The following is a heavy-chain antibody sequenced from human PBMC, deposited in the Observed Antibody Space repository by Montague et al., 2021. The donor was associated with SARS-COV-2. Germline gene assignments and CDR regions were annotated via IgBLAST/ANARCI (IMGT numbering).Heavy chain of an antibody. V-gene: IGHV4-34*01. CDR2: IHHGGST. J-gene: IGHJ6*03. Sequence: SETLSLTCAVHGGSFSTYSWNWIRQPPGKGLEWIGEIHHGGSTNYNPSLKSRVTISADTSKNQFSLKLTSVAAADTAVYYCARLGDGVVPSPILGVGPYYSYCYIDVWGKGTTVTVS. CDR1: GGSFSTYS. D-gene: IGHD3-10*01. CDR3: ARLGDGVVPSPILGVGPYYSYCYIDV.